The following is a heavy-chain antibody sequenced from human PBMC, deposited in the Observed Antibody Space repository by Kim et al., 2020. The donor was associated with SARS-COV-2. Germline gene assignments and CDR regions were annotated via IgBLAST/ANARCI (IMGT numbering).Heavy chain of an antibody. Sequence: DGREKYYVDSVKGRFNISRDNAKNSLYLQMNSLRAEDTAVYYCVKGGSLVWGQGTLVTVSS. J-gene: IGHJ4*02. V-gene: IGHV3-7*01. CDR2: DGREK. CDR3: VKGGSLV. D-gene: IGHD2-15*01.